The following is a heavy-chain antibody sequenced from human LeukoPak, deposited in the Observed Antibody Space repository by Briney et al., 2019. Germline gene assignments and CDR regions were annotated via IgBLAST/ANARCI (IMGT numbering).Heavy chain of an antibody. Sequence: GGSLRLSCAASGFTFSSYAMRWVRQAPGKGLEWVSGISGTGGSTYHADSVKGRFTLSRDNSKNTLYLQMNSLRAEDTAVYYCAKAGNYDFWSGSSDYFDYWGQGTLVTVSS. CDR1: GFTFSSYA. CDR3: AKAGNYDFWSGSSDYFDY. V-gene: IGHV3-23*01. J-gene: IGHJ4*02. D-gene: IGHD3-3*01. CDR2: ISGTGGST.